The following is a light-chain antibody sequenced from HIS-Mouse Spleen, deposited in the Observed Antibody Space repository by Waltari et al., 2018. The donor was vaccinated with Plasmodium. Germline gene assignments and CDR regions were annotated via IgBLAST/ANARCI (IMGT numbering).Light chain of an antibody. Sequence: SYELTQPPSVSVSPGQTARITCSGDALPKKYAYWYQQKSGPAPVLVIYEDSKRPSGIPERVDGCSSGTMATLTIRGAQVEDEADYYCYSTDSSGNHRVFGGGTKLTVL. CDR3: YSTDSSGNHRV. CDR2: EDS. J-gene: IGLJ3*02. V-gene: IGLV3-10*01. CDR1: ALPKKY.